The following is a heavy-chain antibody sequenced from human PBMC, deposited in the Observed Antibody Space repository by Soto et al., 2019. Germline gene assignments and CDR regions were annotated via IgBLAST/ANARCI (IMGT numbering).Heavy chain of an antibody. CDR2: ISYDGSNK. CDR1: GFTFSSYG. CDR3: AKAPGYDFWSGYYRERYFDY. Sequence: GFLRLSCAASGFTFSSYGMHWVRQAPGKGLEWVAVISYDGSNKYYADSVKGRFTISRDNSKNTLYLQMNSLRAEDTAVYYCAKAPGYDFWSGYYRERYFDYWGQGTLVTVSS. D-gene: IGHD3-3*01. J-gene: IGHJ4*02. V-gene: IGHV3-30*18.